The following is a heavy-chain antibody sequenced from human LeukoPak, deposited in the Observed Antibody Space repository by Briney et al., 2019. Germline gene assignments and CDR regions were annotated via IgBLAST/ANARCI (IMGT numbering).Heavy chain of an antibody. Sequence: PVGSLRLSCAASGFTFSSYGMHWVRQAPGKGLEWVAFIRYDGSNKYYADSVKGRFTISRDNSKNTLYLQMNSLRAEDTAVYYCAKDEASRIAVAGFFDYWGQGTLVTVSS. CDR3: AKDEASRIAVAGFFDY. D-gene: IGHD6-19*01. V-gene: IGHV3-30*02. CDR1: GFTFSSYG. J-gene: IGHJ4*02. CDR2: IRYDGSNK.